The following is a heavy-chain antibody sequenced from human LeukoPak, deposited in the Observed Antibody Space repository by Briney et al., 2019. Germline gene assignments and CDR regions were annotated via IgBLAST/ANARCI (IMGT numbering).Heavy chain of an antibody. CDR3: ARVDSSGYLSPFDY. D-gene: IGHD3-22*01. Sequence: SETLSLTCTVSGVSISSSNSYWGWIRQPPGKGLEWIGSIYYSGNTYYNPSLKSRVTISVDKSKNQFSLKVNSVTAADTAVYYCARVDSSGYLSPFDYWGQGTLVTVSS. J-gene: IGHJ4*02. V-gene: IGHV4-39*07. CDR2: IYYSGNT. CDR1: GVSISSSNSY.